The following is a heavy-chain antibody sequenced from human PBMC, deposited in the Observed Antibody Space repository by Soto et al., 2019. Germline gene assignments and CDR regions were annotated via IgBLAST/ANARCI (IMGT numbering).Heavy chain of an antibody. CDR2: IIPILGIA. Sequence: QVQLVQSGAEVKKPGSSVKVSCKASGGTFSSYTISWVRQAPGQGLEWMGRIIPILGIANYAQKFQGRVTITADKSTSTAYMELSSLRSEDTAVYCCASSKKRATLWSGYYGGRYYYYYMDVWGKGTTVTVSS. J-gene: IGHJ6*03. D-gene: IGHD3-3*01. V-gene: IGHV1-69*02. CDR3: ASSKKRATLWSGYYGGRYYYYYMDV. CDR1: GGTFSSYT.